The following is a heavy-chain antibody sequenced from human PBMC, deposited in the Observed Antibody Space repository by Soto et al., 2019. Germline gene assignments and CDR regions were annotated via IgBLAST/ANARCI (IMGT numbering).Heavy chain of an antibody. V-gene: IGHV3-7*02. CDR3: ARSPYYYDSSNYYGY. CDR1: GFTFSSYW. D-gene: IGHD3-22*01. Sequence: PGGSLRLSCAASGFTFSSYWMSWVRQAPGKGLEWVANIKQDGSEKYYVDSVKGRFTIFRDNAKNSLYLQLNSLRDEDTAVYYCARSPYYYDSSNYYGYWGQGT. J-gene: IGHJ4*02. CDR2: IKQDGSEK.